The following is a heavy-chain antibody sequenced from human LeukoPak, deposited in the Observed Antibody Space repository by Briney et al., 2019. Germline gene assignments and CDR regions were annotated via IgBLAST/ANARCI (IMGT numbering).Heavy chain of an antibody. Sequence: ASVKVSCKASGYTFTGYYMHWVRQAPGQGLEWMGWINPNSGGTNYAQKFQGRVTMTRDTSISTAYMELSRLRSDDTAVYYCARDKGPLITMIVVANWFDPWGQGTLVTVSS. CDR2: INPNSGGT. V-gene: IGHV1-2*02. CDR3: ARDKGPLITMIVVANWFDP. J-gene: IGHJ5*02. D-gene: IGHD3-22*01. CDR1: GYTFTGYY.